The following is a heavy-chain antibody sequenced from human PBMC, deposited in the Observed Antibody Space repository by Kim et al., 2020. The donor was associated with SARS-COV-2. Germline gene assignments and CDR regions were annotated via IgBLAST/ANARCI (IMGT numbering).Heavy chain of an antibody. CDR2: IYYSGST. CDR1: GGSVSSGSYY. D-gene: IGHD3-10*01. V-gene: IGHV4-61*01. Sequence: SETLSLTCTVSGGSVSSGSYYWSWIRQPPGKGLEWIGYIYYSGSTNYNPSLKSRVTISVDTSKNQFSLKLSSVTAADTAAYYCARATSGSYDYWGQGTL. CDR3: ARATSGSYDY. J-gene: IGHJ4*02.